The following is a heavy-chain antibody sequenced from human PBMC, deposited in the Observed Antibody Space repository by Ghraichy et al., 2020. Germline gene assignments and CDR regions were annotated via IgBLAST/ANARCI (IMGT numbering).Heavy chain of an antibody. CDR3: ARILINWFDP. CDR2: ISGSEGST. Sequence: GESLRLSCAASGLTFSSYAMSWVRQAPGKGLEWVSVISGSEGSTYYADSVKGRFTISRDTSKNTLYLQMTSLRAEDTAVYYCARILINWFDPWGQGTLVTVSS. CDR1: GLTFSSYA. V-gene: IGHV3-23*01. J-gene: IGHJ5*02. D-gene: IGHD2-8*01.